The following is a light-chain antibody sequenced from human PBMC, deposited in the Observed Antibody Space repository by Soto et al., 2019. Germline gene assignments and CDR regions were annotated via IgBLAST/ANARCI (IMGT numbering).Light chain of an antibody. CDR3: QPYNNWPLT. J-gene: IGKJ4*01. V-gene: IGKV4-1*01. Sequence: DIVMTQSPDSLAVSLGERATMNCKCSRSVLYKSNNKNHLAWYQQKPGQPPQLIIYWASTRESGVPERFSGSGSGTDFTLTISSLEAEDVAFYYCQPYNNWPLTFGGGTKVESK. CDR1: RSVLYKSNNKNH. CDR2: WAS.